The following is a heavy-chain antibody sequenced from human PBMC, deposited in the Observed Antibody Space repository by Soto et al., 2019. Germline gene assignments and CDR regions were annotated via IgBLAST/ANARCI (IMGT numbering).Heavy chain of an antibody. V-gene: IGHV3-72*01. J-gene: IGHJ6*03. CDR3: ARAVSWVPAAPDYVYYYYYYMDV. Sequence: GGSLRLSCAASGFTFSDHYMDWVRQAPGKGLEWVGRTRNKANSYTTEYAASVKGRFTISRDDSKNSLYLQMNSLKTEDTAVYYCARAVSWVPAAPDYVYYYYYYMDVWGKGTTVTVSS. CDR2: TRNKANSYTT. CDR1: GFTFSDHY. D-gene: IGHD2-2*01.